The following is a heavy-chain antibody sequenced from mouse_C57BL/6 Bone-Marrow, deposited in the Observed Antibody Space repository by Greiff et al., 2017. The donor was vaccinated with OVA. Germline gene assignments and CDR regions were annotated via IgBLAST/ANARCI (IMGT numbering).Heavy chain of an antibody. D-gene: IGHD1-1*01. CDR2: ISGGGGNT. J-gene: IGHJ4*01. V-gene: IGHV5-9*01. CDR3: AYYYGSSYEAMDY. CDR1: GFTFSSYT. Sequence: EVQLVESGGGLVKPGGSLKLSCAASGFTFSSYTMSWVRQTPEKRLEWVATISGGGGNTYYPDSVKGRFTISRDNAKNTLYLQMSRLRSEDTALYYCAYYYGSSYEAMDYWGQGTSVTVSS.